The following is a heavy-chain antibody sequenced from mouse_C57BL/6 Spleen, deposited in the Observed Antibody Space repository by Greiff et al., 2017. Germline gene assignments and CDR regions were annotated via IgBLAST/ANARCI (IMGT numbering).Heavy chain of an antibody. CDR3: VSLNYVGYFDV. D-gene: IGHD1-1*01. Sequence: EVHLVESGGGLVQPKGSLKLSCAASGFSFNTYAMNWVRQAPGKGLEWVARIRSKSNNYATYYADSVKDRFTISRDDSESMLYLQMNNLKTEDTAMYYCVSLNYVGYFDVWGTGTTVTVSS. J-gene: IGHJ1*03. CDR2: IRSKSNNYAT. V-gene: IGHV10-1*01. CDR1: GFSFNTYA.